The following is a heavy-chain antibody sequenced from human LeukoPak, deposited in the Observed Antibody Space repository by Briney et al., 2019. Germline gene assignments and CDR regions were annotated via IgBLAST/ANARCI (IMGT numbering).Heavy chain of an antibody. CDR1: GFTVSNKY. Sequence: PGGSLRLSCVASGFTVSNKYMTWVRQAPGKGLEWVSLIYSDGRKYYADSVKGRCTISRDNSNNTLYLQMNSLGVEDTGVYFCARSPSLNGYLDAFDIWGQGTMVTVSS. CDR3: ARSPSLNGYLDAFDI. J-gene: IGHJ3*02. D-gene: IGHD3-22*01. CDR2: IYSDGRK. V-gene: IGHV3-53*01.